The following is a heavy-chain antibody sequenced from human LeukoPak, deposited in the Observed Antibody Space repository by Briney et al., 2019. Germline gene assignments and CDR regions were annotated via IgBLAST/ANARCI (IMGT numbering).Heavy chain of an antibody. J-gene: IGHJ4*02. Sequence: SETLSLACTVSGYSISNDYYWTWIRQPPGKGLEWIGSIYHSGTTYYNPSLKSRVTISVDTSKNQFSLKLSSVTAADTAVYYCARDCSSTSCYTGALDYWGQGTLVTVSS. CDR3: ARDCSSTSCYTGALDY. CDR2: IYHSGTT. D-gene: IGHD2-2*02. V-gene: IGHV4-38-2*02. CDR1: GYSISNDYY.